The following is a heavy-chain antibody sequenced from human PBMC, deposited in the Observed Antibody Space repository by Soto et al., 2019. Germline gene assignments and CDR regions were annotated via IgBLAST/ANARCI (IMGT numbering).Heavy chain of an antibody. J-gene: IGHJ6*02. V-gene: IGHV1-69*13. Sequence: SVKVSCKASGGTFSSYAISWVRQAPGQGLEWMGGIIPIFGTANYAQKFQGRVTITADESTSTAYMELSSLRSEDTAVYYCAREGSGYLISDYYGMDVWGQGTTVTVSS. CDR2: IIPIFGTA. CDR3: AREGSGYLISDYYGMDV. D-gene: IGHD5-12*01. CDR1: GGTFSSYA.